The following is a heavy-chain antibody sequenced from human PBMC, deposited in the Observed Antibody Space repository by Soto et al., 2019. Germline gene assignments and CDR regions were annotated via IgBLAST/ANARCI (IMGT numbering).Heavy chain of an antibody. CDR1: GVFVSSGNYY. D-gene: IGHD5-18*01. J-gene: IGHJ4*02. CDR2: LYYSGNT. Sequence: PSETLSLTCTVSGVFVSSGNYYWTWIRQPPGKGLEWIGYLYYSGNTNYNPSLKSRVSISVDTSKNQFSLRLNSVTAADTAVYDCARGRAGGYTYGLDSWGKVTLVTVS. V-gene: IGHV4-61*01. CDR3: ARGRAGGYTYGLDS.